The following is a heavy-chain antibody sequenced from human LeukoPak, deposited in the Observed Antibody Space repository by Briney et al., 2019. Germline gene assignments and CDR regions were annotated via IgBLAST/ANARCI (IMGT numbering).Heavy chain of an antibody. V-gene: IGHV3-74*01. D-gene: IGHD3-22*01. CDR1: GFDFSKYW. Sequence: GGSLRLSCAASGFDFSKYWMNWVRQAPGKGLEWVSRIQSDGRKTEYADSVKGRFTISRDNAKNVLYLQMNSLRVDDTCVYYCARTVYYEKDDEAFYRNFDPWGQDTLGTVSS. J-gene: IGHJ5*02. CDR2: IQSDGRKT. CDR3: ARTVYYEKDDEAFYRNFDP.